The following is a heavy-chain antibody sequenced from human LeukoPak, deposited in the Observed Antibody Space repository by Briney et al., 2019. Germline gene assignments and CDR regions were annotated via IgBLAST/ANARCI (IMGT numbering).Heavy chain of an antibody. CDR3: VRDRGSGWYYMGC. Sequence: PGGSLRLSCAASGFTFSIYAMSWVRQAPGKGLEWVSLINSNGATAHYADSVKGRFTISRDNSKNTLSLQMSSLRADDTATYFCVRDRGSGWYYMGCWGQGTLVTVSS. D-gene: IGHD6-19*01. CDR1: GFTFSIYA. J-gene: IGHJ4*02. V-gene: IGHV3-23*01. CDR2: INSNGATA.